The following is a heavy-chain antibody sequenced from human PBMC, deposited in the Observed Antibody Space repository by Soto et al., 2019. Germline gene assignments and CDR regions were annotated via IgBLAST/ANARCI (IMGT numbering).Heavy chain of an antibody. J-gene: IGHJ4*02. CDR2: ISAHNGNT. Sequence: QVHLVQSGAEVKKPGASVKVSCKGSGYAFTTYGITWVRQAPGQGLEWMGWISAHNGNTNYVQKLQGRVTVTSDTSTSTAYMELRSLSSDDTAVYYCARGRYGDYWGQGALVTVSS. V-gene: IGHV1-18*01. CDR3: ARGRYGDY. CDR1: GYAFTTYG. D-gene: IGHD1-1*01.